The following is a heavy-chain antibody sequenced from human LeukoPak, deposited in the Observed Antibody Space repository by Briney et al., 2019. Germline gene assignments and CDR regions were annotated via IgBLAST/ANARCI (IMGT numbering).Heavy chain of an antibody. Sequence: PGGSLRLSCEASGFTFSSYAFTWVRQASGKGLEWVSAVTSGGGGTHFADSVKGRFTISRDNAKNTMYLQMNSLRVDDTAAYFCGTDPNCGYVGALGYWGRGALVTVSS. D-gene: IGHD5-12*01. J-gene: IGHJ4*01. V-gene: IGHV3-23*01. CDR3: GTDPNCGYVGALGY. CDR2: VTSGGGGT. CDR1: GFTFSSYA.